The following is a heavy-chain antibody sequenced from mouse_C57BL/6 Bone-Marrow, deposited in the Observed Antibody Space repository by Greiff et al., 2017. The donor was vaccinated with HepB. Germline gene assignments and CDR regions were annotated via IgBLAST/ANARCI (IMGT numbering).Heavy chain of an antibody. CDR2: ISSGGDYI. J-gene: IGHJ1*03. D-gene: IGHD1-1*01. V-gene: IGHV5-9-1*02. CDR1: GFTFSSYA. CDR3: TRDRDYGSSRYFDV. Sequence: EVQLVESGEGLVKPGGSLKLSCAASGFTFSSYAMSWVRQTPEKRLEWVAYISSGGDYIYYADTVKGRFTISRDNARNTLYLQMSRLKSEDTAMYYCTRDRDYGSSRYFDVWGTGTTVTVSS.